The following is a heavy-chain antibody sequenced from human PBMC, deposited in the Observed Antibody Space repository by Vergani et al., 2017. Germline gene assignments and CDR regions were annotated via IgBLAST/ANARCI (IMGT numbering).Heavy chain of an antibody. CDR1: GGSISSYY. CDR2: IYYSGST. Sequence: QVQLQESGPGLVKPSQTLSLTCTVSGGSISSYYWSWIRQPPGKGLEWIGYIYYSGSTYYNPSLKSRVTISVDTSKNQFSLKLSSVTAADTAVYYCARLGGDYDAFDIWGQGTMVTVSS. CDR3: ARLGGDYDAFDI. V-gene: IGHV4-59*08. J-gene: IGHJ3*02. D-gene: IGHD4-17*01.